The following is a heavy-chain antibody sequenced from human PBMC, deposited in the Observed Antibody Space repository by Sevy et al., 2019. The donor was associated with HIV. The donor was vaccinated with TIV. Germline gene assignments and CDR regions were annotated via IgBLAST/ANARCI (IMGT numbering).Heavy chain of an antibody. CDR2: TYNTGSS. J-gene: IGHJ4*02. Sequence: SETPSLTCTVSGASISSHYWSWIRQSPGKGLEWIADTYNTGSSNDNASLKSRVTISVDTSKNQFSLNLRAVTAADTAVYFCARGAGYSGGYAPFDSWGQGTLVTVSS. CDR1: GASISSHY. D-gene: IGHD2-15*01. CDR3: ARGAGYSGGYAPFDS. V-gene: IGHV4-59*11.